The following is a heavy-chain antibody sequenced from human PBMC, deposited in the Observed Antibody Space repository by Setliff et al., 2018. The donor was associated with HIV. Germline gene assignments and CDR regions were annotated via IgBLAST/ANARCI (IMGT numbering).Heavy chain of an antibody. CDR1: GFTFSDYY. J-gene: IGHJ6*03. CDR3: GRVALWHPFHYYYLDV. V-gene: IGHV3-11*04. CDR2: IDKSGDTI. Sequence: GGSLRLSCVASGFTFSDYYMAWIRQAPGRGLEWIAHIDKSGDTIYYADSVEGRFTISRDNAKNSLFLHMTTLRPADTAVYYCGRVALWHPFHYYYLDVWGRGTTVTVSS.